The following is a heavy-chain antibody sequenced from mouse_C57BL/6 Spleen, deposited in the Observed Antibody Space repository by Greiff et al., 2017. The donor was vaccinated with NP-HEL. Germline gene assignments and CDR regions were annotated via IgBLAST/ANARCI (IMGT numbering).Heavy chain of an antibody. V-gene: IGHV10-3*01. D-gene: IGHD1-1*01. CDR3: VRDRHYYGSSYGYFDV. CDR2: IRSKSSNYAT. Sequence: EVQVVESGGGLVQPKGSLKLSCAASGFTFNTYAMHWVRQAPGKGLEWVARIRSKSSNYATYYADSVKDRFTISRDDSQSMLYLQMNNLKTEDTAMYYCVRDRHYYGSSYGYFDVWGTGTTVTVSS. CDR1: GFTFNTYA. J-gene: IGHJ1*03.